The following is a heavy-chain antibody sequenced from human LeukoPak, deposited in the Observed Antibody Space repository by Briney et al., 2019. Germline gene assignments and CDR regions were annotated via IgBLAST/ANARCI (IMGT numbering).Heavy chain of an antibody. D-gene: IGHD2-2*01. CDR1: GFTVSSNY. CDR3: TTESDIVVVPAATRVP. J-gene: IGHJ5*02. CDR2: IKSKTDGGTT. V-gene: IGHV3-15*01. Sequence: PGGSLRLSCAASGFTVSSNYMSWVRQAPGKGLEWVGRIKSKTDGGTTDYAAPVKGRFTISRDDSKNTLYLQMNSLKTEDTAVYYCTTESDIVVVPAATRVPWGQGTLVTVSS.